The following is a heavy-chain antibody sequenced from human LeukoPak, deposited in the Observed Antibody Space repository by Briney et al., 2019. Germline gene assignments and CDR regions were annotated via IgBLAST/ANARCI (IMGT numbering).Heavy chain of an antibody. CDR2: IHHGVST. V-gene: IGHV4-38-2*02. CDR1: GYSITSNYY. D-gene: IGHD2-8*01. Sequence: SETLSLTCAVSGYSITSNYYWGWIRQPPGRGLEWIGSIHHGVSTFYNPSLKSRVTISVDTSNNHFSLRLTSVTAADTAVYYCARDRDDSTNYTPYYFDYWGRGALVAVSS. J-gene: IGHJ4*02. CDR3: ARDRDDSTNYTPYYFDY.